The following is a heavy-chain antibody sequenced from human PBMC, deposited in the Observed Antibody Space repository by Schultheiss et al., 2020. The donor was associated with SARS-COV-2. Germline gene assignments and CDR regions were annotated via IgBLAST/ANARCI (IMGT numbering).Heavy chain of an antibody. V-gene: IGHV3-48*01. CDR2: ISSSGSTI. CDR3: ARAGYCSSTSCYDYYYYYMDV. Sequence: GGSLRISCAASGFTFSSYAMSWIRQAPGKGLEWVSYISSSGSTIYYADSVKGRFTISRDNSKNTLYLQMNSLRAEDTAVYYCARAGYCSSTSCYDYYYYYMDVWGKGTTVTVSS. J-gene: IGHJ6*03. CDR1: GFTFSSYA. D-gene: IGHD2-2*01.